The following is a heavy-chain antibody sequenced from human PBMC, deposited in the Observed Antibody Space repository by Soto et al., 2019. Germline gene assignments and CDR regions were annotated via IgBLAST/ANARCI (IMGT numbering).Heavy chain of an antibody. D-gene: IGHD6-6*01. CDR2: IYHSGST. J-gene: IGHJ5*02. CDR1: GYSISSGYY. CDR3: AREGREAARRIPWFDP. Sequence: LSLTCAVSGYSISSGYYWGWIRQPPGKGLEWIGSIYHSGSTYYNPSLKSRVTISVDTSKNQFSLKLSSVTAADTAVYYCAREGREAARRIPWFDPWGQGTLVTVSS. V-gene: IGHV4-38-2*02.